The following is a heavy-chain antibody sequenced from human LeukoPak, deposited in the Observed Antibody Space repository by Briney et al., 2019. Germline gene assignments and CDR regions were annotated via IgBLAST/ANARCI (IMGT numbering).Heavy chain of an antibody. J-gene: IGHJ5*02. CDR1: GGSISSYY. V-gene: IGHV4-59*01. CDR3: ARSGYRSWFDP. Sequence: SQTLSLTCTVSGGSISSYYWSWIRQPPGKGLEWIGYIYYSGSTNYNPSLKSRVTISVDTSKNQFSLKLSSVTAADTAVYYCARSGYRSWFDPWGQGTLVTVSS. CDR2: IYYSGST. D-gene: IGHD6-13*01.